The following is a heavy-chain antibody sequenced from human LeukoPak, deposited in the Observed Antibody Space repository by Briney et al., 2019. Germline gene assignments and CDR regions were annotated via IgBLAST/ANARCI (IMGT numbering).Heavy chain of an antibody. CDR1: RFSLSNFQ. D-gene: IGHD3-10*01. V-gene: IGHV3-30-3*01. CDR3: MRDYMGWFDP. J-gene: IGHJ5*02. Sequence: GGPLRLSCVASRFSLSNFQMYWVRQAPGKGLEWVSIISLDGSTEFYADSVRGRFTISRDTASNTMHLEMNNLRIEDTAVYYCMRDYMGWFDPWGQGSLVTVSS. CDR2: ISLDGSTE.